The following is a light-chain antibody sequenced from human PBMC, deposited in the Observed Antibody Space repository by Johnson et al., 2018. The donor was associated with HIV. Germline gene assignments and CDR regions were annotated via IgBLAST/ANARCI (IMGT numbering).Light chain of an antibody. CDR1: SSNIGNNY. CDR3: GTWDNLSATDV. CDR2: DNN. Sequence: QSVLTQPPSVSAAPGQNVNISCSGGSSNIGNNYVSWYQQLPGTAPKLLIYDNNKRPSGIPDRFSGSKSGTSATLGITGLQTGDEADYYCGTWDNLSATDVLGTWTKVTVL. V-gene: IGLV1-51*01. J-gene: IGLJ1*01.